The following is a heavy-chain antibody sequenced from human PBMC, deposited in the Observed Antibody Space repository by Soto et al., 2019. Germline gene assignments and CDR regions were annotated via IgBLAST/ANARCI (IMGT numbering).Heavy chain of an antibody. CDR1: GCTFSSYA. J-gene: IGHJ6*02. CDR2: IIPIFGTA. Sequence: ASVKVSCKASGCTFSSYAISWVRQAPGQGLEWMGGIIPIFGTANYAQKFQGRVTITADESTSTAYMELSSLRSEDTAVYYCARRGVGARGDYYGMDVWGQGTTVTVSS. CDR3: ARRGVGARGDYYGMDV. V-gene: IGHV1-69*13. D-gene: IGHD1-26*01.